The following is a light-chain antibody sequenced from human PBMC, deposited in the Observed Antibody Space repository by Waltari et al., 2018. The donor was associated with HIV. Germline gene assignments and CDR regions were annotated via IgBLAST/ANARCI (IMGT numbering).Light chain of an antibody. CDR1: QGISNS. CDR2: AAY. Sequence: DIQMTQPPSSLPASVGGRISITCRASQGISNSLAWYQQKPGKAPQLLLFAAYRLERGVPSRFSGSGSGSQYTLTISSLQPEDVAAYYCKQYYRTLCTFGEGTKVEMK. CDR3: KQYYRTLCT. V-gene: IGKV1-NL1*01. J-gene: IGKJ4*01.